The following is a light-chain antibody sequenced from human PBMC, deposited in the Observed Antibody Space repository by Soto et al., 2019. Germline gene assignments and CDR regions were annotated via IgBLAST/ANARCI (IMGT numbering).Light chain of an antibody. J-gene: IGLJ3*02. V-gene: IGLV2-23*01. CDR1: SSDVGNYNL. Sequence: QSALPQPASVSGSPGQSITISCTGTSSDVGNYNLVSWYQQYPDKAPKLIISEGTERPSGVSDRFSGSKSGNTASLTISGLQAEDEADYYCCSYAGSNTYVFGGGTKLTVL. CDR3: CSYAGSNTYV. CDR2: EGT.